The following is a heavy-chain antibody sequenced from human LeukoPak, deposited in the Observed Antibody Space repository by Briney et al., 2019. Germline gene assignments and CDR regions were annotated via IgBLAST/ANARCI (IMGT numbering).Heavy chain of an antibody. J-gene: IGHJ6*02. CDR1: GGTFSSYA. Sequence: GASVKVSCKASGGTFSSYAISWVRQVPGQGLEWMGRIIPIFGIANYAQKFQGRVTITADKSTSTAYMELSSLRSEDTAVYYCASDIVVVPAAMGYYGMDVWGQGTTVTVSS. V-gene: IGHV1-69*04. D-gene: IGHD2-2*01. CDR3: ASDIVVVPAAMGYYGMDV. CDR2: IIPIFGIA.